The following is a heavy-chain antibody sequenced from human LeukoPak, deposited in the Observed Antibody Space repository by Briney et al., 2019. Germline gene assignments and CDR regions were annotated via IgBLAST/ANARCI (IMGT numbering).Heavy chain of an antibody. CDR1: GYTFTGYY. J-gene: IGHJ4*02. Sequence: SVKVSCKASGYTFTGYYMHWVRQAPGQGLEWMGWINPNSGGTNYAQKFQGRVTMTKDTSISTAYMELSRLRSDDTAVYYCARDLQARVALYSPDFWGQGTLVTVSS. V-gene: IGHV1-2*02. CDR3: ARDLQARVALYSPDF. D-gene: IGHD2-21*01. CDR2: INPNSGGT.